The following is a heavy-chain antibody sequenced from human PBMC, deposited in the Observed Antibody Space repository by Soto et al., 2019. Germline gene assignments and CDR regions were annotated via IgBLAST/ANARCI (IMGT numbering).Heavy chain of an antibody. Sequence: QVQLQESGPGLVKPSETLSLTCTVSGGSLSSYYWSWIRQPPGKGLEWIGYIFYSGTTNYNPSLQSRVTISVDTSKNQFSLKLSSVAAADTAVYYCARLVVDAFDIWGQGTMVTVSS. D-gene: IGHD2-15*01. J-gene: IGHJ3*02. CDR2: IFYSGTT. V-gene: IGHV4-59*08. CDR1: GGSLSSYY. CDR3: ARLVVDAFDI.